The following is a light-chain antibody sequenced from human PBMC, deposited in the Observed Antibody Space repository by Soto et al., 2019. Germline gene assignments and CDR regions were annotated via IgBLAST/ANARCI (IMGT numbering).Light chain of an antibody. CDR2: DVY. CDR3: CSYACSSTSVL. Sequence: QSALTQPHSVSGSPGQSVAISCTGTNSDVGAYNYVSWYQHHPGNAPKLIIHDVYKRPSGVPDRFSASKSGNTASLTISGLQIEDEADYYCCSYACSSTSVLFGGGTKLTVL. CDR1: NSDVGAYNY. J-gene: IGLJ2*01. V-gene: IGLV2-11*01.